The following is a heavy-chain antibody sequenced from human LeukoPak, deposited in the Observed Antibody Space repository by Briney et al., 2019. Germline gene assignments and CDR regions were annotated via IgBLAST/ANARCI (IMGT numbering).Heavy chain of an antibody. J-gene: IGHJ3*02. Sequence: SETLSLTCTVSGGSISSSSYYWGWIRQPPGKGLEWIGSIYYSGSTYYNPSLKSRVTISVDTSKNQFSLKLSSVTAADTAVYYCATNYCSGGSCYSEGAFDIWGQGTTVTVSS. D-gene: IGHD2-15*01. CDR1: GGSISSSSYY. V-gene: IGHV4-39*01. CDR3: ATNYCSGGSCYSEGAFDI. CDR2: IYYSGST.